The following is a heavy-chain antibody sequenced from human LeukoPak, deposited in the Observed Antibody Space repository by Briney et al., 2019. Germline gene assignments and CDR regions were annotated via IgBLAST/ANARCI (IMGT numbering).Heavy chain of an antibody. J-gene: IGHJ4*02. CDR1: GFTFSDYD. D-gene: IGHD5-24*01. Sequence: GGSLRLSCAASGFTFSDYDMNWVRQAPGKGLEWVSSISSSSIYVSYADSVKGRFTISRDNAKNSVYLQMNSLRDEDTAVYYCTRGRGADGYNYFDYWGQGTLVTVSS. CDR3: TRGRGADGYNYFDY. V-gene: IGHV3-21*01. CDR2: ISSSSIYV.